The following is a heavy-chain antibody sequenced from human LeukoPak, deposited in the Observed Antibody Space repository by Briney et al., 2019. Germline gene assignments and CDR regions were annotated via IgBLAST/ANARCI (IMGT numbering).Heavy chain of an antibody. Sequence: SETLSLTCTVSGYSISSGYYWGWIRQPAGKGLEWIGRIYTSGSTNYNPPLKSRVTISVDTSKNQFSLRLNSVTAADTAVYYCARRDYYDNSDDNYHSFEYWGQGTLVTVSS. CDR3: ARRDYYDNSDDNYHSFEY. CDR1: GYSISSGYY. CDR2: IYTSGST. J-gene: IGHJ4*02. D-gene: IGHD3-22*01. V-gene: IGHV4-61*02.